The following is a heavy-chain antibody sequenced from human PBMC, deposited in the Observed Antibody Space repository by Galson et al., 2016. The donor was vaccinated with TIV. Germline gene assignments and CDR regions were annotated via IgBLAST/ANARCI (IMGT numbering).Heavy chain of an antibody. CDR1: GDTFNSYG. CDR2: IIPMIGTP. D-gene: IGHD4-11*01. CDR3: ARVVLAYSNYDGYYHGMDV. V-gene: IGHV1-69*06. J-gene: IGHJ6*02. Sequence: SVKVSCKASGDTFNSYGIAWVRQAPGQGLEWMGGIIPMIGTPKYAQKFQGRVTITADNSTSTAYMELSSLRSEDTARYYCARVVLAYSNYDGYYHGMDVWGQGTTVTVSS.